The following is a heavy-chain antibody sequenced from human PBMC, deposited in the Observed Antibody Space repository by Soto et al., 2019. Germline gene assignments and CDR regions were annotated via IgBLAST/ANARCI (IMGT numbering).Heavy chain of an antibody. CDR1: GFTFSSYG. Sequence: PGGSLRLSCAASGFTFSSYGMHWVRQAPGKGLEWVAVIWYDGSNKYYADSVKGRFTISRDNSKNTLYLQMNSLRAEDTAVYYCARTRPYYDYIWGSYRYGYMDVWGKGTTVTVSS. CDR2: IWYDGSNK. J-gene: IGHJ6*03. D-gene: IGHD3-16*02. V-gene: IGHV3-33*01. CDR3: ARTRPYYDYIWGSYRYGYMDV.